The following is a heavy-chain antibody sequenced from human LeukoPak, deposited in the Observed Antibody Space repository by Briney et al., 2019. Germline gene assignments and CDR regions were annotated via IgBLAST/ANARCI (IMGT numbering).Heavy chain of an antibody. V-gene: IGHV3-21*01. CDR3: ATGITMIVVAWRDY. J-gene: IGHJ4*02. D-gene: IGHD3-22*01. Sequence: PGGSLRLSCAASGFTFSSYSMNWVRQAPGKGLEWVSSISSSSSYIYYADSVKGRFTISRDNAKNSLYLQMNSLRAEDTAVYYCATGITMIVVAWRDYWGQGTLVTVSS. CDR1: GFTFSSYS. CDR2: ISSSSSYI.